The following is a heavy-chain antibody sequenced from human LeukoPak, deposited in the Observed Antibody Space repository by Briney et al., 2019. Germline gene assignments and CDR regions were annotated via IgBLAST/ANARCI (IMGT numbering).Heavy chain of an antibody. Sequence: PSETLSLTCTVSGYSISSGYFWGWIRQPPGKGLEWVSAISGSGTSTYYADSVKGRFTISRDISENTLYLQMNSLRAEDTAVYYCAKTSPYRSSWYGGIDYWGQGTLVTISS. CDR3: AKTSPYRSSWYGGIDY. V-gene: IGHV3-23*01. D-gene: IGHD6-13*01. CDR2: ISGSGTST. J-gene: IGHJ4*02. CDR1: GYSISSGY.